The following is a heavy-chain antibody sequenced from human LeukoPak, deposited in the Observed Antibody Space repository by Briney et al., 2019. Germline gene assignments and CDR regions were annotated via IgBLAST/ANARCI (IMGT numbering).Heavy chain of an antibody. J-gene: IGHJ4*02. CDR3: ARVTTNWPLDC. V-gene: IGHV3-53*01. CDR1: GFTVSSHY. D-gene: IGHD1-1*01. Sequence: GGSLRLSCAASGFTVSSHYMTWVRQAPGKGLEWVSVIYTDGSTNYADSVKGRFTMSRDNSKNTLYLQMNSLRADDTAVYHCARVTTNWPLDCWGQGTLVTVSS. CDR2: IYTDGST.